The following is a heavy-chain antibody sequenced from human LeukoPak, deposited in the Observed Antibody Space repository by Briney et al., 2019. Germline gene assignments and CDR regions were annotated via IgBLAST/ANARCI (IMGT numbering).Heavy chain of an antibody. CDR3: ARRYYFDY. CDR1: GFTLSSYW. J-gene: IGHJ4*02. CDR2: INQDGRET. V-gene: IGHV3-7*01. Sequence: GGSLRLSCAPSGFTLSSYWMSWVRQPPGGGLEWVANINQDGRETDYLDSVKGRFTISRDNAKNSVYLQMNSLRVEDTAVYYFARRYYFDYWGQGTLVTASS.